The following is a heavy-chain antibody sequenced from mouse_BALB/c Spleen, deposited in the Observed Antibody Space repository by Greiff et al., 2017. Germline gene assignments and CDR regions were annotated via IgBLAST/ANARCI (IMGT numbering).Heavy chain of an antibody. CDR2: ISNGGGST. Sequence: DVMLVESGGGLVQPGGSLKLSCAASGFTFSSYTMSWVRQTPEKRLEWVAYISNGGGSTYYPDTVKGRFTISRDNAKNTLYLQMSSLKSEDTAMYYCARQGYNYGSSVPPYAMDDWGQGTSVTVSS. V-gene: IGHV5-12-2*01. CDR1: GFTFSSYT. D-gene: IGHD1-1*01. CDR3: ARQGYNYGSSVPPYAMDD. J-gene: IGHJ4*01.